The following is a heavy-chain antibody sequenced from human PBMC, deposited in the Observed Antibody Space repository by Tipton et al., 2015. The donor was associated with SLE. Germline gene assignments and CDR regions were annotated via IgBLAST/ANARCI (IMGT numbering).Heavy chain of an antibody. CDR3: ARGEVAGPALGY. J-gene: IGHJ4*02. Sequence: TLSLICTVSGGSISSGSYYWSWIRQPAGKGLEWIGRIYTSGSTYYNPSLKSRVTISVDTSKNQFSLKLSSVTAADTAVYYCARGEVAGPALGYWGQGTLVTVSS. V-gene: IGHV4-61*02. CDR2: IYTSGST. D-gene: IGHD6-19*01. CDR1: GGSISSGSYY.